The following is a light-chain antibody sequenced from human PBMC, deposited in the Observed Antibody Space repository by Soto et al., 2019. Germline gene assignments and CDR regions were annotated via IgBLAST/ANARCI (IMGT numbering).Light chain of an antibody. J-gene: IGKJ2*01. CDR1: QGVSSG. CDR2: AAS. CDR3: QQAHSFPYT. V-gene: IGKV1-12*01. Sequence: DIQMTQSPSSVSASVGDRVTIACRASQGVSSGLAWYQQKPGKTPRLLIYAASNLRSGVPSRFSGSGSGTDFTLTISSLQPEDFATYYCQQAHSFPYTFGQGTKVEIK.